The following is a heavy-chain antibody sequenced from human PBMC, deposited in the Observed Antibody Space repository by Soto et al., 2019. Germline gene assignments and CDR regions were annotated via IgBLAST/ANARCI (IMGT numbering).Heavy chain of an antibody. V-gene: IGHV2-5*02. D-gene: IGHD1-26*01. Sequence: QVTLKESGPALVKPTQTLTLTWSFSGFSLSTSGGGVGWVRQAPGKALEWLTLFYWDDDRRYNPSLKSRLTFAKDTSRNQVVLTMTNMDPVDTATYYCAHGSSIVGAPAFDYWGQGILVTVSS. J-gene: IGHJ4*02. CDR1: GFSLSTSGGG. CDR2: FYWDDDR. CDR3: AHGSSIVGAPAFDY.